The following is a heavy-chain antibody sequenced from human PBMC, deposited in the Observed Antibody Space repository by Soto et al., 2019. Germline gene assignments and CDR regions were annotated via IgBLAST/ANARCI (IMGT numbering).Heavy chain of an antibody. CDR1: GFTFSSYA. D-gene: IGHD1-7*01. CDR2: ISYDGSNK. Sequence: QVQLVESGGGVVQPGRSLRLSCAASGFTFSSYAMHWVRQAPGKGLEWVAVISYDGSNKYYADSVKGRFTISRDNSKNTLYLQMNSLRAEDTAVYYCARDHRTRRDLGWFYPWGQGTLVTVAS. J-gene: IGHJ5*02. CDR3: ARDHRTRRDLGWFYP. V-gene: IGHV3-30-3*01.